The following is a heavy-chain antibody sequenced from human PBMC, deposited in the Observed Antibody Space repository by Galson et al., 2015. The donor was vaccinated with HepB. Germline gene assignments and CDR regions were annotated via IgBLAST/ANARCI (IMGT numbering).Heavy chain of an antibody. CDR1: GFTFASYA. CDR3: AKAPGSIAWLVREFIVASFPP. Sequence: SLRLSCAVSGFTFASYAMSWVRQAPGKGLEWVSDISDSGGRTTYAESVKGRFTISRDNSKNTLYLQMNSLRAEDTAVYYCAKAPGSIAWLVREFIVASFPPWGKG. V-gene: IGHV3-23*01. J-gene: IGHJ5*02. CDR2: ISDSGGRT. D-gene: IGHD5-12*01.